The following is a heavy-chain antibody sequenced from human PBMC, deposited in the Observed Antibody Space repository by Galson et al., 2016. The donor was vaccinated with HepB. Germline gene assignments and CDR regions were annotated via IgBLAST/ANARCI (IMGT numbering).Heavy chain of an antibody. CDR1: GFTFSNAW. V-gene: IGHV3-15*01. D-gene: IGHD3-9*01. CDR3: TTGGDYYDILTGYFKSLWYFDY. CDR2: IKSKSDGGTI. J-gene: IGHJ4*02. Sequence: SLRLSCAASGFTFSNAWMSWVRQAPGKGLEWVGRIKSKSDGGTIDYIAPVKGRFIISRDDSENTLFLQMNNLKTEDTAVYYCTTGGDYYDILTGYFKSLWYFDYWGQGAPVTVSS.